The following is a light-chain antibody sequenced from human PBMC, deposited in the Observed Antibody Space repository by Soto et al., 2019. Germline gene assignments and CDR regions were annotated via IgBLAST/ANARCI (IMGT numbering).Light chain of an antibody. CDR2: VAS. V-gene: IGKV1-9*01. Sequence: DIQLTQSPSFLSASVGDRVTITCRASQDITSYLAWYQQKPGKAPNLLISVASTFQSGVPSRFSGSGSGTNFTLTISSLQPEDFATYYCQQANSFPITFGQGTRLEIK. J-gene: IGKJ5*01. CDR3: QQANSFPIT. CDR1: QDITSY.